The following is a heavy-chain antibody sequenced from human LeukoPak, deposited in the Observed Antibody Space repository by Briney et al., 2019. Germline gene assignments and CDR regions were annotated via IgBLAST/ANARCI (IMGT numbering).Heavy chain of an antibody. CDR1: GGSITRFY. J-gene: IGHJ6*03. V-gene: IGHV4-59*01. D-gene: IGHD3-9*01. CDR3: ARAGYYKYYYYMDV. Sequence: PSETLSLTCTVSGGSITRFYWSWIRQPPGKGLEWIGYIYYSGSTNYNPSLKSRVTISVDTSKNQFSLKLSSVTAADMAVYYCARAGYYKYYYYMDVWGKGTTVTISS. CDR2: IYYSGST.